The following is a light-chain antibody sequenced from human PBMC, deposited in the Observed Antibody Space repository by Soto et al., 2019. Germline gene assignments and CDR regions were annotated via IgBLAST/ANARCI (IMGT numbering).Light chain of an antibody. CDR2: TAS. CDR3: QQSFSSPQT. Sequence: DIQMTQSPSSLSASVGDRDTITCRASQSITNYVNWYQLKPGKDPKLLIYTASSLQSGVPSRFSGSGSGTDFTLTISSLQPEDFATYFCQQSFSSPQTFGQGTKLDIK. J-gene: IGKJ2*01. CDR1: QSITNY. V-gene: IGKV1-39*01.